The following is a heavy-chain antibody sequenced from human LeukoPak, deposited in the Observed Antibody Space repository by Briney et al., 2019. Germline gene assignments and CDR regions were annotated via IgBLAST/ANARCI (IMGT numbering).Heavy chain of an antibody. Sequence: ASVKVSCKASGYTFTSYYMHWVRQAPGQGLEWMGIINPSGGSTSYAQKFQGRVTMTRDTSTSTVYMELSSLRSEDTAVYYCARGPYYYDSSGYSGSVDYWGQGTLVTVSS. D-gene: IGHD3-22*01. V-gene: IGHV1-46*01. CDR2: INPSGGST. CDR3: ARGPYYYDSSGYSGSVDY. J-gene: IGHJ4*02. CDR1: GYTFTSYY.